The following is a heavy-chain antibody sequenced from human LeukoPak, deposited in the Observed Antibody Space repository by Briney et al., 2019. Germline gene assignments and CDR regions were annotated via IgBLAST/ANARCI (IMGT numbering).Heavy chain of an antibody. V-gene: IGHV1-46*01. J-gene: IGHJ4*02. CDR3: ARSPHRFCSSWYDCYFDY. Sequence: ASVKVSCKASGYTFTSYYMHWVRQALGQGLEWMGIINPSGGSTSYAQKFQGRVTMTRDTSTSTVYMELSSLRSEDTAVYYCARSPHRFCSSWYDCYFDYWGQGTLVTVSS. CDR1: GYTFTSYY. CDR2: INPSGGST. D-gene: IGHD6-13*01.